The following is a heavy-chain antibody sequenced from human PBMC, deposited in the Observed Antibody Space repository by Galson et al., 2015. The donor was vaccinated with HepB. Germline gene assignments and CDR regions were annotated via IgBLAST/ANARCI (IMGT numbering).Heavy chain of an antibody. Sequence: SLRFSCAASGFTVSNNYMSWVRQAPGKGLDWVSVIYSGGSTYYADSVKGRFTISRDNSRNTLYLQMNSLRVEDTAVYYCARPHYNPSPRTPHSGGLDYWGQGTLVTVSS. CDR1: GFTVSNNY. CDR2: IYSGGST. V-gene: IGHV3-66*01. J-gene: IGHJ4*02. D-gene: IGHD3-10*01. CDR3: ARPHYNPSPRTPHSGGLDY.